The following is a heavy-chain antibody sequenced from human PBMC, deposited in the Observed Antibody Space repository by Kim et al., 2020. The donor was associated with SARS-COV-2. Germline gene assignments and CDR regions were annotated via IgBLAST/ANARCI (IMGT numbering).Heavy chain of an antibody. Sequence: GGSLRLSCAASGFNFNDYFMSWIRQAPGRGLEWLSYISGSSDYVNTADSVKGRFTISRDNVRSSLYLQMDNVRSEDTAVYYCATLGVLRAGWRGVDVWGQGATVIASS. J-gene: IGHJ6*02. D-gene: IGHD1-26*01. CDR1: GFNFNDYF. CDR2: ISGSSDYV. V-gene: IGHV3-11*03. CDR3: ATLGVLRAGWRGVDV.